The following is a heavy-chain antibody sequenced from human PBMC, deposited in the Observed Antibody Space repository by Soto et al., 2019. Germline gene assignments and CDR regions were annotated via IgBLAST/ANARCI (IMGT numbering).Heavy chain of an antibody. CDR3: TTATYYDFWSGSSSGDY. D-gene: IGHD3-3*01. CDR1: GFTFSNTW. Sequence: EVQLVESGGGLVKPGGSLRLSCAASGFTFSNTWMNWVRQAPGKGLEWVGRIKSKTDGGTTDYAAPVKGRFTISRDDSKNTLYLQMNSLKTEDTAVYYCTTATYYDFWSGSSSGDYWGQGTLVTVSS. V-gene: IGHV3-15*07. J-gene: IGHJ4*02. CDR2: IKSKTDGGTT.